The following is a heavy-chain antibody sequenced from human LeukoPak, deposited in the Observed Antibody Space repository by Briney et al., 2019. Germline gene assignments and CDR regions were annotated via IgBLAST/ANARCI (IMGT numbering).Heavy chain of an antibody. D-gene: IGHD1-26*01. Sequence: SQTLSLTCTVSGGSISNGSYYWSWIRQPAGKGLEWIGRIYTSGSTNYNPSLKSRVTISVDTSKNQFSLKLSSVTAADTAVYYCVGAHSYYYYMDVWGKGTTVTVSS. V-gene: IGHV4-61*02. CDR1: GGSISNGSYY. J-gene: IGHJ6*03. CDR3: VGAHSYYYYMDV. CDR2: IYTSGST.